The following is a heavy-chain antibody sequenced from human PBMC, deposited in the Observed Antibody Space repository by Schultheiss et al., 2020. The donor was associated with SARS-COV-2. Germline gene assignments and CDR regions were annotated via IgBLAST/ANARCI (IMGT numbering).Heavy chain of an antibody. CDR2: ISSSGSTI. J-gene: IGHJ4*02. D-gene: IGHD6-19*01. Sequence: GGSLRLSCAASGFTFSSYEMNWVRQAPGKGLEWVSYISSSGSTIYYADSVKGRFTISRDNAKNSLYLQMNSLRAEDTAVYYCAREFRGSGWDYFDYWGQGTLVTVSS. V-gene: IGHV3-48*03. CDR1: GFTFSSYE. CDR3: AREFRGSGWDYFDY.